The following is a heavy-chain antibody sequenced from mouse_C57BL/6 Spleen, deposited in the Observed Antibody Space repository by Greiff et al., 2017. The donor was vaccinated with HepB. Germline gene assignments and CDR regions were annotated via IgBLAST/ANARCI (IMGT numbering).Heavy chain of an antibody. V-gene: IGHV14-3*01. CDR3: ARYYDYDDYAMDY. CDR2: IDPANGNT. CDR1: GFNIKNTY. D-gene: IGHD2-4*01. Sequence: VHVKQSVAELVRPGASVKLSCTASGFNIKNTYMHWVKQRPEQGLEWIGRIDPANGNTKYAPKFQGKATITADTSSNTAYLQLSSLTSEDTAIYYCARYYDYDDYAMDYWGQGTSVTVSS. J-gene: IGHJ4*01.